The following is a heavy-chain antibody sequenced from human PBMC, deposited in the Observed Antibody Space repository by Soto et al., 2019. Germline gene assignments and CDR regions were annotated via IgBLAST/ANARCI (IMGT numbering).Heavy chain of an antibody. CDR3: ASPQVDYYYYGMDV. CDR2: IYSGGST. V-gene: IGHV3-66*01. CDR1: GFTVSSNY. Sequence: GGSLRLSCAASGFTVSSNYMSWVRQAPGKGLEWVSVIYSGGSTYYADSVKGRFTISRDNSKNTLYLQMNSLRAEDTAVYYCASPQVDYYYYGMDVWGQGTTVTVSS. J-gene: IGHJ6*02.